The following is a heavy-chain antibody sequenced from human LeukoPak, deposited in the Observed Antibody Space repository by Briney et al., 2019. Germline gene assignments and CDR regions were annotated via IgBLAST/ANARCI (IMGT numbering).Heavy chain of an antibody. CDR2: ISISGGST. V-gene: IGHV3-23*01. CDR1: GFTFSSYT. D-gene: IGHD1-1*01. J-gene: IGHJ4*02. CDR3: ATKGTGLSDY. Sequence: PGGSLRLSCAASGFTFSSYTMSWVRQAPGKGLERVSGISISGGSTYYADSVKGRFTISRDNSKNTLYLQMNGLRAEDTAAYYCATKGTGLSDYWGQGTLVTVSS.